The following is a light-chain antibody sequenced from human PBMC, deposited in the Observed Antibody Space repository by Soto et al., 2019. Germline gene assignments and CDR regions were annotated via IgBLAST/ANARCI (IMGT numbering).Light chain of an antibody. CDR2: GTS. CDR1: QSVSSSY. J-gene: IGKJ1*01. CDR3: QQYGSSRT. V-gene: IGKV3-20*01. Sequence: ENVLTQSPGTLSLSPGERATLSCRASQSVSSSYLAWYQQKPGQAPRLLIYGTSSRATGIPDRFSGSGSGTCFTLIISRREPEDCAVYYCQQYGSSRTFGQGTKVEIK.